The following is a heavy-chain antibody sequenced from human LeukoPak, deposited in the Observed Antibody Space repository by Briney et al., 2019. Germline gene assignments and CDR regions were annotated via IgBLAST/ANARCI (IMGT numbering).Heavy chain of an antibody. CDR3: ARGLDWNDLHLGV. V-gene: IGHV1-69*04. CDR2: ILPLLSTK. J-gene: IGHJ6*04. CDR1: GGTFTRDA. D-gene: IGHD1-1*01. Sequence: SVKVSCKLSGGTFTRDAISWVRQVPGEGLEWMGRILPLLSTKNYARKFQGRVTLTADKSTGTAYMELSSLRSEDTAIYFCARGLDWNDLHLGVWGKGTTVIVSS.